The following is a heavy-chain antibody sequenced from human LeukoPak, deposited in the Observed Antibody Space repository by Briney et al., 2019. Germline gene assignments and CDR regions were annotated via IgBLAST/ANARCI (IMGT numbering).Heavy chain of an antibody. V-gene: IGHV3-20*04. CDR3: ARDRKPYGDYYYFDY. J-gene: IGHJ4*02. CDR2: INWNGGST. Sequence: PGGSLRLSCAASGFTFDDYGMSWVRHAPGKGLEWVSGINWNGGSTGYADSVKGRFTISRDNAKNSLYLQMNSLRAEDTALYYCARDRKPYGDYYYFDYWGQGTLVTVSS. D-gene: IGHD4-17*01. CDR1: GFTFDDYG.